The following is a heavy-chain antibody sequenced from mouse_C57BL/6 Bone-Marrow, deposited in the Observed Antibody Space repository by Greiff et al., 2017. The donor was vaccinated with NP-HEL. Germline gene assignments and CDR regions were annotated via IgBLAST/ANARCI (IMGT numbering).Heavy chain of an antibody. V-gene: IGHV1-85*01. CDR1: GYTFTSYD. J-gene: IGHJ4*01. CDR2: IYPRDGST. D-gene: IGHD2-1*01. CDR3: ARSRGNYVRAMDY. Sequence: QVHVKQSGPELVKPGASVKLSCKASGYTFTSYDINWVKQRPGQGLEWIGWIYPRDGSTKYNEKFKGKATLTVDTSSSTAYMELHSLTSEDSAVYFCARSRGNYVRAMDYWGQGTSVTVSS.